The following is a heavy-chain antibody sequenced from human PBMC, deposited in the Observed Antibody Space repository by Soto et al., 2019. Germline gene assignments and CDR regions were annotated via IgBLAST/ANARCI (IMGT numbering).Heavy chain of an antibody. Sequence: GGSLRLSCAASGFTVSSNYMSWVRQAPGKGLEWVSVIYSGGSTYYADSVKGRFTISRDNSKNTLYLQMNSLRPEDTAVYYCATWQGSLNFHYWGQGTLVTVS. CDR1: GFTVSSNY. CDR2: IYSGGST. CDR3: ATWQGSLNFHY. J-gene: IGHJ4*02. V-gene: IGHV3-53*01.